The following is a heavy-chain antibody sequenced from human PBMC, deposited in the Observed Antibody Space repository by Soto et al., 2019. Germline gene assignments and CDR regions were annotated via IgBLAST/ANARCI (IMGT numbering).Heavy chain of an antibody. D-gene: IGHD3-9*01. J-gene: IGHJ3*02. Sequence: GGSLRLSCAASGFTFSSYWMSWVRQAPGKGLEWVANIKQDGSEKYYADSVKGRFTISRDNAKNSLYLQMNSLRAEDTAVYYCASSYDILTGYNPSGAFDIWGQGTMVTVSS. V-gene: IGHV3-7*01. CDR2: IKQDGSEK. CDR3: ASSYDILTGYNPSGAFDI. CDR1: GFTFSSYW.